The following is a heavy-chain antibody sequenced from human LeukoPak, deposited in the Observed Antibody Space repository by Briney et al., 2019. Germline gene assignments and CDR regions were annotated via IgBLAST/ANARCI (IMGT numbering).Heavy chain of an antibody. CDR2: IYHSGST. CDR1: GGSISSSNW. D-gene: IGHD5-18*01. J-gene: IGHJ4*02. Sequence: SETLSLTCAVSGGSISSSNWWSWVRQPPGKGLEWIGEIYHSGSTNYNPSLKSRVTISVDKSKNQFSLKLSSVTAADTAVYYCARAPKIQLWLLHFDYWGQGTLVTVSS. V-gene: IGHV4-4*02. CDR3: ARAPKIQLWLLHFDY.